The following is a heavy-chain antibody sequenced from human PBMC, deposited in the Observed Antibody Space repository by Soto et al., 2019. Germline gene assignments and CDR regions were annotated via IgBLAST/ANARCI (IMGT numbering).Heavy chain of an antibody. CDR2: ISSSSSYI. J-gene: IGHJ4*02. CDR3: ARDQRSSTWGDFDY. D-gene: IGHD7-27*01. CDR1: GFSFSDYS. Sequence: EVQLVESGGGLVKPGGSLRLSCAASGFSFSDYSMNWVRQAPGKGLEWVSSISSSSSYIYYADSLKGRFTVSRDNAKISLYLQMTSLRAEDTAIYYCARDQRSSTWGDFDYWGQGTLVAVSS. V-gene: IGHV3-21*01.